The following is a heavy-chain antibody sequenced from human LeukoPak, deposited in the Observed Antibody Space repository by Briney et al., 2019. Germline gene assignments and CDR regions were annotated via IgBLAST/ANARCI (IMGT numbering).Heavy chain of an antibody. CDR1: GYTFTSYG. V-gene: IGHV1-69*13. CDR2: IIPIFGTA. Sequence: ASVKVSCKASGYTFTSYGISWVRQAPGQGLEWMGGIIPIFGTANYAQKFQGRVTITADESTSTAYTELSSLRSEDTAVYYCAKGQADYDSRSGGAFDIWGQGTMVTVSS. J-gene: IGHJ3*02. CDR3: AKGQADYDSRSGGAFDI. D-gene: IGHD3-22*01.